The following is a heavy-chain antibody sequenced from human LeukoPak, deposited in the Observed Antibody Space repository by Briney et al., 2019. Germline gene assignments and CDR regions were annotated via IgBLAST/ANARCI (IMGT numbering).Heavy chain of an antibody. Sequence: SETLSLTCTVSGGSISSYYWSWIRQPPGKGLEWIGYIYYSGSTNYNPSLKSRVTISVDTSKNQFSLKLCSVTAADTAVYYCARRDYVRAFDIWGQGTMVTVSS. CDR1: GGSISSYY. CDR2: IYYSGST. D-gene: IGHD4-17*01. CDR3: ARRDYVRAFDI. J-gene: IGHJ3*02. V-gene: IGHV4-59*08.